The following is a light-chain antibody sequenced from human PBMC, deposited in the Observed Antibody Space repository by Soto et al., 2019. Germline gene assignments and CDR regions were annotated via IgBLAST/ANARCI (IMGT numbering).Light chain of an antibody. V-gene: IGLV2-23*01. CDR1: SSDVGSYNL. CDR3: CSYAGSSTWV. J-gene: IGLJ3*02. Sequence: QSALTQPASVSGSPGQSITISCTGTSSDVGSYNLVSWYQQHPGKAPKLMIYEGSKRPSGVSNRFSASKSGNTASLTISGLQAEDEADYHCCSYAGSSTWVFGGGTKVTVL. CDR2: EGS.